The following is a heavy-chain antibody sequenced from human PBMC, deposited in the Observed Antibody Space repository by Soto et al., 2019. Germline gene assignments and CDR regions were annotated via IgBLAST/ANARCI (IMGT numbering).Heavy chain of an antibody. Sequence: SETLSLTCTVSGGSLGSSSYYWVWIRHSPGKGLEWIGNIYYSGNTFYNPSLKSRVTISVDTSKNQFYLHLSSVTAADTAIFYCASIAAPGTTHFDFWGQGTLVTVSS. CDR3: ASIAAPGTTHFDF. CDR2: IYYSGNT. J-gene: IGHJ4*02. V-gene: IGHV4-39*01. CDR1: GGSLGSSSYY. D-gene: IGHD6-13*01.